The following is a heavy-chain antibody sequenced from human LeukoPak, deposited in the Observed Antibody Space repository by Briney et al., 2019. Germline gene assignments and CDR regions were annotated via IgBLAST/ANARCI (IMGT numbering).Heavy chain of an antibody. CDR2: INPSGGST. Sequence: ASVKVSCKASGGTFSSYAISWVRQAPGQGLEWIGIINPSGGSTSYAQKFQGRVTMTRDMSTSTVYMELSSLRSEDTAVYYCARAEYCSGGSCYWFDPWGQGTLVTVSS. CDR3: ARAEYCSGGSCYWFDP. J-gene: IGHJ5*02. CDR1: GGTFSSYA. D-gene: IGHD2-15*01. V-gene: IGHV1-46*01.